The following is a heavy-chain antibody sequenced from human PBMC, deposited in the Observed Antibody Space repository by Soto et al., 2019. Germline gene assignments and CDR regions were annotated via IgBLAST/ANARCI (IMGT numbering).Heavy chain of an antibody. CDR3: ARDQPFHGMDV. CDR2: IWYDGSNK. J-gene: IGHJ6*02. Sequence: QVQLVESGGGVVQPGRSLRLSCAASGFTFSSYGMHWVRQAPGKGLEWVAVIWYDGSNKYYADSVKGRFTISRDNSKNTLYLQMNSLRAEDTAVYYCARDQPFHGMDVWGQGTTVTVSS. CDR1: GFTFSSYG. V-gene: IGHV3-33*01.